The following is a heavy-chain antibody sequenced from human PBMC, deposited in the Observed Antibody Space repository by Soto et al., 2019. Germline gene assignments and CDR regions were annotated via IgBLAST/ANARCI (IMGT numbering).Heavy chain of an antibody. CDR2: ISDDGSNK. V-gene: IGHV3-30*18. J-gene: IGHJ4*02. CDR3: AKDRYSTSSLADY. Sequence: QVQLVESGGGVVQPGRSLRLSCAASGFTFSTYGMDWVRQAPGKGLEWVAAISDDGSNKYYADSVKGRFTISRDNSKNTLYLQMNSLRAEDTAVYYCAKDRYSTSSLADYWGQGTLVTVSS. D-gene: IGHD6-6*01. CDR1: GFTFSTYG.